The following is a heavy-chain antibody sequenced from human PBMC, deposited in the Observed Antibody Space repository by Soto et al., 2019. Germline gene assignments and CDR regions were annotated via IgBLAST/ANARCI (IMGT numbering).Heavy chain of an antibody. CDR1: GFTFSSYA. J-gene: IGHJ4*02. V-gene: IGHV3-30-3*01. CDR2: ISYDGSNK. Sequence: QVQLVESGGGVVQPGRSLRLSCAASGFTFSSYAMHWVRQAPGKGLEWVAVISYDGSNKYYADSVKGRFTISRDNSKNTLYLQMNSLRAEDKAVYYCALARFDYWGQGTLVTVSS. CDR3: ALARFDY.